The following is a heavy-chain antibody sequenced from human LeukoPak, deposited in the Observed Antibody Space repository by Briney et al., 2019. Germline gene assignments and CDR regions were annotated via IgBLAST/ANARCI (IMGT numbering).Heavy chain of an antibody. CDR2: IFVDGSST. V-gene: IGHV3-74*01. Sequence: GGSLRLSCVASGFTFSSYSMHWVRQAPGKGLVWVSRIFVDGSSTSYADSVKGRFTISRDNTKNTLYLQMSSLRDDDTAVYYCARAGASYAMDVWGQGTTVTVSS. CDR1: GFTFSSYS. D-gene: IGHD1-14*01. CDR3: ARAGASYAMDV. J-gene: IGHJ6*02.